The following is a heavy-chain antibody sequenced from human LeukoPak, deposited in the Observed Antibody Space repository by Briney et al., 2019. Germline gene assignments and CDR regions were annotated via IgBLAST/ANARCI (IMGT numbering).Heavy chain of an antibody. J-gene: IGHJ4*02. CDR1: AFIFSGHW. Sequence: GGSLRLSCEGSAFIFSGHWMNWVRQTPGKGLEWVASIKEDGSVRQYVDSVKGRFSISRDNTKGSLFLQLNSLRAEDTAVYYCARRRYNWNAIDYWGQGTLVTVSS. CDR2: IKEDGSVR. D-gene: IGHD1-20*01. CDR3: ARRRYNWNAIDY. V-gene: IGHV3-7*03.